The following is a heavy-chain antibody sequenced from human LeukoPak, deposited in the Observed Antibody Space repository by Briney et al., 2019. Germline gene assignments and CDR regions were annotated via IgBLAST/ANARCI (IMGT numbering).Heavy chain of an antibody. Sequence: TGGSLRLSCATSGFTFSSYWMSWVRQAPGKGLEWVANIKQDGSEKYYVDSVKGRFTISRDNAKNTLYLQMNSLRAEDTALYYCARDKTVSALRRDYMDVWGKGTTVTVSS. CDR3: ARDKTVSALRRDYMDV. J-gene: IGHJ6*03. V-gene: IGHV3-7*01. CDR1: GFTFSSYW. D-gene: IGHD4-17*01. CDR2: IKQDGSEK.